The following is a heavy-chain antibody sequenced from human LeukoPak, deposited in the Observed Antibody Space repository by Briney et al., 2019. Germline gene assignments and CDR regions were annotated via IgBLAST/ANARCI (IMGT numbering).Heavy chain of an antibody. CDR2: ISAYNGNT. V-gene: IGHV1-18*04. CDR3: ARDLYDIAVAGRFDY. Sequence: ASVKVSCKASGYTFTSYGISWVRQAPGQGLEWMGWISAYNGNTNYAQKLQGRVTMTTDTSTSTAYMELGNLRSDDTAVYYCARDLYDIAVAGRFDYWGQGTLVTVSS. CDR1: GYTFTSYG. J-gene: IGHJ4*02. D-gene: IGHD6-19*01.